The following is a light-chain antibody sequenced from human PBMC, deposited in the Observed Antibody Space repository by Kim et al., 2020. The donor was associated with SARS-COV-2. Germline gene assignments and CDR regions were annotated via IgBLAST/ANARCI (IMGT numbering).Light chain of an antibody. CDR3: QQHDNWPLT. V-gene: IGKV3-11*01. CDR1: QSVSRY. Sequence: LSPGEGATRSCRASQSVSRYLAWYQQKPGQAPRLLIYLASNRATGIPARFSGSGSGTDFTLTINSLEPEDLAVYYCQQHDNWPLTFGGGTKVDIK. CDR2: LAS. J-gene: IGKJ4*01.